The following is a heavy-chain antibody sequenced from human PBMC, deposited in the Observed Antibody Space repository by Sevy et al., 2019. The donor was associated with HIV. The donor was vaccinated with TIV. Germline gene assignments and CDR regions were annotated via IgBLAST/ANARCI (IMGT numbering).Heavy chain of an antibody. Sequence: GGSLRLSCAASGFTFSSYAMHWVRQAPGKGLEWVAVISYDGSNKYYADSVKGRFTISRDNSKNTLYLQMNSLRAEDTAVYYCAKRYSSSWYRSHYYYYYGMDVWGQGTTVTVSS. CDR3: AKRYSSSWYRSHYYYYYGMDV. V-gene: IGHV3-30-3*01. D-gene: IGHD6-13*01. CDR2: ISYDGSNK. CDR1: GFTFSSYA. J-gene: IGHJ6*02.